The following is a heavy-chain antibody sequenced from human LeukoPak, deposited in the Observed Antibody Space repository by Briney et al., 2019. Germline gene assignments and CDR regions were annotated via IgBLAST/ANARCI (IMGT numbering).Heavy chain of an antibody. Sequence: PSETLSLTCPVSGGSISNYYYWTWIRQPPGKGLEWIGYVYYIGSTNYNPSLKSRVTISVDTSKNQFSLKLTSVTAADTAVYYCARAGSSSTSWSLDYWGQGTLATVSS. CDR1: GGSISNYY. D-gene: IGHD2-2*01. CDR3: ARAGSSSTSWSLDY. CDR2: VYYIGST. V-gene: IGHV4-59*01. J-gene: IGHJ4*02.